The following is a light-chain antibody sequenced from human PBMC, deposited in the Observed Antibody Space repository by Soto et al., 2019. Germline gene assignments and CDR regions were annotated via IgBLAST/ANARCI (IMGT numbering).Light chain of an antibody. J-gene: IGKJ4*01. CDR2: GAS. CDR1: QGIANS. Sequence: DIQMTQSPSSLSASVGDRVTITCRASQGIANSLAWYQQKPGKVPKLLIYGASTLQSGVPTRFSVSASGAGFALTISSLQPEDVATYYCQKYNSAPLTFGGGTKVEIK. CDR3: QKYNSAPLT. V-gene: IGKV1-27*01.